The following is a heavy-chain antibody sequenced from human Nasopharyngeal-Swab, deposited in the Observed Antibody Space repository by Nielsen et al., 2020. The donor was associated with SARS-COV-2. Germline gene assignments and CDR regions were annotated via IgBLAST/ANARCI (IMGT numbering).Heavy chain of an antibody. D-gene: IGHD3-16*01. CDR1: GDSINNHY. J-gene: IGHJ5*01. CDR2: LYTSGSTTFKPPP. Sequence: SETLSLTCTVSGDSINNHYWSWIRQPAGKGLQWIGRLYTSGSTTFKPPPNYNPSLKSRVNMSLDTSKNQFSLRLTSVTAADTAVYYCARDGGTWFDYWGQGTLVTVSS. V-gene: IGHV4-4*07. CDR3: ARDGGTWFDY.